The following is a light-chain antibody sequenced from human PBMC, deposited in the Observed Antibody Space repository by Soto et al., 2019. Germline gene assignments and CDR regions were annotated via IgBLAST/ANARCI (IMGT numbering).Light chain of an antibody. Sequence: EIVMTQAPATVSLSPGERATLSCRASQSVSSNYLAWYQQRPGQAPRLLIYGASSRATGIPDRFSGSGSGTDFTLTINRLEPEDFAVYYCQQYGSSITFGQGTRLEIK. V-gene: IGKV3-20*01. CDR1: QSVSSNY. J-gene: IGKJ5*01. CDR3: QQYGSSIT. CDR2: GAS.